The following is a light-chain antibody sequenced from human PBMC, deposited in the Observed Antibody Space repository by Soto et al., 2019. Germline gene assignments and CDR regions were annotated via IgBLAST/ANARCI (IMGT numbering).Light chain of an antibody. CDR2: DVS. J-gene: IGLJ1*01. Sequence: QSALTQPASVSGSPGQSITISCSGTSSGVGGYNYVSWYQQYPGKAPKLMIYDVSNRPSGISNRFSGSKSGNTASLTISGLQAEDETDYYCSSYTSSSTLYVFGTGTKLTVL. CDR3: SSYTSSSTLYV. V-gene: IGLV2-14*01. CDR1: SSGVGGYNY.